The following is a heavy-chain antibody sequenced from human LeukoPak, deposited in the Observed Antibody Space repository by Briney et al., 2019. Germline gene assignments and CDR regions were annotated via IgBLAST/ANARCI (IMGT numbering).Heavy chain of an antibody. J-gene: IGHJ1*01. CDR3: ARASVAARPAEYFQI. CDR2: IYSGGST. V-gene: IGHV3-66*02. CDR1: GFTVSSNY. Sequence: GGALRLSCAASGFTVSSNYMSWVRQAPGKGLEWVSVIYSGGSTYYADSVKGRFTISRDNSKNTLYLQMNSLRAEDTAVYYCARASVAARPAEYFQIWGQGNLATVSS. D-gene: IGHD6-6*01.